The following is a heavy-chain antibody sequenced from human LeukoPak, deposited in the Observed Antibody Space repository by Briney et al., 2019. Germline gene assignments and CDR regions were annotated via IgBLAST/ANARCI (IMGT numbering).Heavy chain of an antibody. CDR1: GYTFTNYY. D-gene: IGHD5-12*01. J-gene: IGHJ6*02. V-gene: IGHV1-46*01. CDR2: INPSGGST. CDR3: AGLDIVTLDSYGMDV. Sequence: ASVKVSCKTSGYTFTNYYMHWVRQAPGQGLEWMGIINPSGGSTNYARKFQGRVTVTRDTSTSTVYMEVSSLRSEDTAVYYCAGLDIVTLDSYGMDVWGQGTTVTVSS.